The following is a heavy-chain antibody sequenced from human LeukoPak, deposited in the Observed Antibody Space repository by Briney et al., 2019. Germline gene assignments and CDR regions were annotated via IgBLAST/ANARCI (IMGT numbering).Heavy chain of an antibody. V-gene: IGHV4-59*01. J-gene: IGHJ6*02. CDR2: IYYSGST. CDR1: VGSISSYY. CDR3: AGDDSYNGSYYYYYGMDV. Sequence: SETLSLTCTVSVGSISSYYWSWIRQPPGKGLEWIGYIYYSGSTNYNPSLKSRVTISVDTSKNQFSLKLSSVTAADTAVYYCAGDDSYNGSYYYYYGMDVWCQETTITVS. D-gene: IGHD1-26*01.